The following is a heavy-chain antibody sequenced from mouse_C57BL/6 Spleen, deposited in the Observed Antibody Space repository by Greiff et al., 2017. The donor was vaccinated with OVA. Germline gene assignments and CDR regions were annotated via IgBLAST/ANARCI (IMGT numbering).Heavy chain of an antibody. D-gene: IGHD1-1*02. V-gene: IGHV1-55*01. J-gene: IGHJ3*01. Sequence: QVQLQQPGAELVKPGASVKMSCKASGYTFTSYWITWVKQRPGQGLEWIGQIYPGDGDTNYNGKFKGKATLTADKSSSTAYMQLSSLTSEDSAVYFCARSGGNWFAYWGQGTLVTVSA. CDR2: IYPGDGDT. CDR3: ARSGGNWFAY. CDR1: GYTFTSYW.